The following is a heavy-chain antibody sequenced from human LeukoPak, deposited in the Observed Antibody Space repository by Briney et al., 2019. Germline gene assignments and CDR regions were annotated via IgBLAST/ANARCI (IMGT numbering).Heavy chain of an antibody. Sequence: GGSLRLSCAASGFTFSSYGMHWVRQAPGKGLEWVAVISYDGSNKYYADSVKGRFTISRDNAKNSLYLQMNSLRAEDTAVYYCARDGGYSGYFIDYWGQGTLVTVSS. CDR3: ARDGGYSGYFIDY. CDR2: ISYDGSNK. V-gene: IGHV3-30*03. J-gene: IGHJ4*02. CDR1: GFTFSSYG. D-gene: IGHD5-12*01.